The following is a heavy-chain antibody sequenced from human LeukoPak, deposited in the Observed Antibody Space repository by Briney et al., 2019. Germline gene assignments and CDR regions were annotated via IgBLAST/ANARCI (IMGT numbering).Heavy chain of an antibody. J-gene: IGHJ4*02. CDR2: IYYSGST. CDR1: GGSISSGGYY. D-gene: IGHD2-15*01. V-gene: IGHV4-31*03. Sequence: SQTLSLTCTVSGGSISSGGYYWSWFRQPPGKGLEWIGYIYYSGSTYYNPSLKSRVTISVDTSKNQFSLKLSSVTAADTAVYYCASYWVRPLYYFDYWGQGTLVTVSS. CDR3: ASYWVRPLYYFDY.